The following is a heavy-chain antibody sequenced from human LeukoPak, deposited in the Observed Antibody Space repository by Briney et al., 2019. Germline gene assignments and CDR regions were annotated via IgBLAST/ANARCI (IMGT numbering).Heavy chain of an antibody. V-gene: IGHV3-9*01. D-gene: IGHD5-12*01. CDR1: GFTFDDYA. CDR2: ISWNSGSI. Sequence: GRSLRLSCAASGFTFDDYAMHWVRQAPGKGLEWVSGISWNSGSIGYADSVKGRFTISRDNAKNSLYLQMNSLRVEDTAVYYCAREGLGVPTSAGDAFDVWGQGTMVTVSS. CDR3: AREGLGVPTSAGDAFDV. J-gene: IGHJ3*01.